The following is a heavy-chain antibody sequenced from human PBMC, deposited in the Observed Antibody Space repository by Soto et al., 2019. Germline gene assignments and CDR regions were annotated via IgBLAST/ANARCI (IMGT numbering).Heavy chain of an antibody. CDR3: ARGRRAGEYYYGSGSYYILDY. CDR1: GGSISSGDYY. V-gene: IGHV4-30-4*01. Sequence: QVQLQESGPGLVKPSQTLSLTCTVSGGSISSGDYYWSWIRQPPGKGLEWIGYIYYSGSTYYNPSLKSRVTISVDTSKNQFSLKRSSVTAADTAVYYCARGRRAGEYYYGSGSYYILDYWGQGTLVTVSS. J-gene: IGHJ4*02. CDR2: IYYSGST. D-gene: IGHD3-10*01.